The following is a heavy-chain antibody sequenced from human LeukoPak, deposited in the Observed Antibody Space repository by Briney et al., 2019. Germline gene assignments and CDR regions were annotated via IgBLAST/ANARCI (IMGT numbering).Heavy chain of an antibody. D-gene: IGHD3-22*01. CDR3: ARDREGHYYDSSGPN. CDR1: GFTFSSYS. Sequence: GGSLRLSCAASGFTFSSYSMNWVRQAPGKGLEWVSSISSSRSYIYYADSVKGRFTISRDNAKNSLYLQMNSLRAEDTAVYYCARDREGHYYDSSGPNWGQGTLVTVSS. J-gene: IGHJ4*02. CDR2: ISSSRSYI. V-gene: IGHV3-21*01.